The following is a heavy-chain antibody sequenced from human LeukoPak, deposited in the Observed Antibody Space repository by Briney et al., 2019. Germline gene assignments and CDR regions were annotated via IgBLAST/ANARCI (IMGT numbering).Heavy chain of an antibody. CDR3: ATFRANYYDSSGYYYDC. CDR2: ISYDGSNK. V-gene: IGHV3-30*04. Sequence: GGSLRLSCAASGFTFSSYAMHWVRQAPGKGLEWVAVISYDGSNKYYADSVKGRFTISRDNSKNTLYLQMNSLRAEDTAVYYCATFRANYYDSSGYYYDCWGQGTLVTVSS. J-gene: IGHJ4*02. D-gene: IGHD3-22*01. CDR1: GFTFSSYA.